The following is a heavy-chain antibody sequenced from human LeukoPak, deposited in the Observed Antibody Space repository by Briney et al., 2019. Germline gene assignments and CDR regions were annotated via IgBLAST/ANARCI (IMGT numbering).Heavy chain of an antibody. CDR1: GYNFTNYW. D-gene: IGHD3-3*01. CDR3: ARVLSGVRFLEWLSENWFDP. CDR2: ISAYNGNT. Sequence: GESLKIPCKGSGYNFTNYWIGWVRQAPGQVLEWMGWISAYNGNTNYAQKLQGRVTMNTDTSTSTAYLELRSLISEDTAVYYCARVLSGVRFLEWLSENWFDPWGQGTLVTVSS. J-gene: IGHJ5*02. V-gene: IGHV1-18*04.